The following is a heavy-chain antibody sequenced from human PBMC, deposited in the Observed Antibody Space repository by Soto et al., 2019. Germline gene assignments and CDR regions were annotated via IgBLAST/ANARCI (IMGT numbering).Heavy chain of an antibody. Sequence: QVQLVESGGGVVQPGRSLRLSCAASGFTFSSYGMHWVRQAPGKGLEWVAVISYDGSNKYYADSVKGRFNISRDNSKNTLYLPMNSLRAEDTAVYYCAKDPAHYYGSWSYDSYPDYWGQGTLVTVSS. CDR1: GFTFSSYG. CDR2: ISYDGSNK. J-gene: IGHJ4*02. D-gene: IGHD3-10*01. CDR3: AKDPAHYYGSWSYDSYPDY. V-gene: IGHV3-30*18.